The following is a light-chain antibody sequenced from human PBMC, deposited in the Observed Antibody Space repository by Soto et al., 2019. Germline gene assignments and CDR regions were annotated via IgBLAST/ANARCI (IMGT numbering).Light chain of an antibody. J-gene: IGKJ1*01. CDR3: QQCHRYLT. CDR2: AAS. Sequence: DIQVTQSPSSLAASVGGVGTITFRDSQSISSYLNWYQKKPGKAPKLLIYAASSLQSGVPSRFSGSASGTEFPLTISSLQPDEIATYYCQQCHRYLTFGQGTKVDIK. V-gene: IGKV1-39*01. CDR1: QSISSY.